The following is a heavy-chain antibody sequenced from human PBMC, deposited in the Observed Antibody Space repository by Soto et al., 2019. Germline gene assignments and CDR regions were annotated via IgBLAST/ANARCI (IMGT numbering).Heavy chain of an antibody. CDR3: ARVRGIAVAASDY. Sequence: ASVKVSCKASGYTFTSYPMHWVRQAPGQRLEWMGWINPGNGNTNYAQKFQGRVTITTDTSASTAYMELSSLRSEDTAAYYCARVRGIAVAASDYWGQGTLVTVSS. J-gene: IGHJ4*02. CDR1: GYTFTSYP. V-gene: IGHV1-3*01. D-gene: IGHD6-19*01. CDR2: INPGNGNT.